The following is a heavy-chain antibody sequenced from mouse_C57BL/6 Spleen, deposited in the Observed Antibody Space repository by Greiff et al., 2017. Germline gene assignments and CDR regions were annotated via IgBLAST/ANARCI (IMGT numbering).Heavy chain of an antibody. J-gene: IGHJ2*01. CDR2: IYPGDGDT. CDR1: GYAFSSSW. CDR3: AKTAQANGYYFDY. V-gene: IGHV1-82*01. D-gene: IGHD3-2*02. Sequence: QVQLQQSGPELVKPGASVKISCKASGYAFSSSWMNWVKQRPGKGLEWIGRIYPGDGDTNYNGKFKGKATLTADKSSSTAYMQLSSLTSEDSAVYFCAKTAQANGYYFDYWGQGTTLTVSS.